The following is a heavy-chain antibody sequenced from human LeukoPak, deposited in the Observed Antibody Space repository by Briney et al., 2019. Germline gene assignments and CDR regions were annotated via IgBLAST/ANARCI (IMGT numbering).Heavy chain of an antibody. J-gene: IGHJ5*02. Sequence: AASVKVSCKASGGTFSSYAISWVRQAPGQGLEWMGRISAYNGNTNYAQKLQGRVTMTRDTSISTAYMELSRLRSDDTAVYYCARDLARLDLEWLLNWFGPWGQGTLVTVSS. CDR3: ARDLARLDLEWLLNWFGP. CDR1: GGTFSSYA. D-gene: IGHD3-3*01. CDR2: ISAYNGNT. V-gene: IGHV1-18*01.